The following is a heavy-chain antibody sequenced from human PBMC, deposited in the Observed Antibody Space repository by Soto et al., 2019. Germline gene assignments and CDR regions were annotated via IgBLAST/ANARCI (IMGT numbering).Heavy chain of an antibody. Sequence: QVQLVESGGGVVQPGRSLRLSCAASGLAFHRYGIHWVRQAPGKGLEWVADIWYDGTTKYYADSVKGRFTVSRDDSENTVYLQMDSLRAGDTAGYYCARNGSGGDWRFFDYWGQGTLVTVSS. J-gene: IGHJ4*02. CDR2: IWYDGTTK. V-gene: IGHV3-33*01. CDR3: ARNGSGGDWRFFDY. CDR1: GLAFHRYG. D-gene: IGHD3-10*01.